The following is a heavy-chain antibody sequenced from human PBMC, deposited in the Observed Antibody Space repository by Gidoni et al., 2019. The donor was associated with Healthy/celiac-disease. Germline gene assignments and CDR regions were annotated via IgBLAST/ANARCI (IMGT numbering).Heavy chain of an antibody. CDR3: ARGRLSTVTRNFDY. Sequence: QVQLQQWGAGLLKPSETLSLTCAVYGGSFSGYYWSWIRQPPGKGLEWIGEINHSGSTNYNPSLKSRVTISVDTSKNQFSLKLSSVTAADTAVYYCARGRLSTVTRNFDYWGQGTLVTVSS. D-gene: IGHD4-17*01. J-gene: IGHJ4*02. CDR2: INHSGST. V-gene: IGHV4-34*01. CDR1: GGSFSGYY.